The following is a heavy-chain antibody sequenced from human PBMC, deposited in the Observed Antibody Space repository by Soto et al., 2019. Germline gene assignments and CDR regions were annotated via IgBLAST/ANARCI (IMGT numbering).Heavy chain of an antibody. Sequence: SETLSLTCTVSGGSISSYYWSWIRQPPGKGLEWIGYIYYSGSTNYNPSLKSRVTISVDTSKNQFSLKLSSVTAADTAVYYCARGGNSALLNDFWGQGTLVTVSS. CDR2: IYYSGST. D-gene: IGHD2-21*02. V-gene: IGHV4-59*01. CDR3: ARGGNSALLNDF. CDR1: GGSISSYY. J-gene: IGHJ4*02.